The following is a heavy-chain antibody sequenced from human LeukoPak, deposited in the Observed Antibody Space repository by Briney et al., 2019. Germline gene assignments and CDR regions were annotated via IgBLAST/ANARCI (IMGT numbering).Heavy chain of an antibody. CDR2: IYSGGST. J-gene: IGHJ4*02. D-gene: IGHD6-19*01. V-gene: IGHV3-66*01. CDR1: GFTVSSNY. CDR3: AREFLPVVGTWFFDT. Sequence: GGSLRLSCAASGFTVSSNYMSWVRQAPGKGLEWVSVIYSGGSTYYADSVKGRFTISRDNSKNTLYLQMNSLRAEDTAVYYCAREFLPVVGTWFFDTWGQGTLVTVSS.